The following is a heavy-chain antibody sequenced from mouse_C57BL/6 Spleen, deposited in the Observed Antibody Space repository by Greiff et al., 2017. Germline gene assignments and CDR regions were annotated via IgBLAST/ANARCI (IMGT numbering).Heavy chain of an antibody. V-gene: IGHV5-6*01. Sequence: EVQGVESGGDLVKPGGSLKLSCAASGFTFSSYGMSWVRQTPDKRLEWVATISSGGSYTYYPDSVKGRFTISRDNAKNTPYLQMSRLKSEDTAVYYWARHGDYDPSYYFDYGGQGTTLTVSS. J-gene: IGHJ2*01. D-gene: IGHD2-13*01. CDR3: ARHGDYDPSYYFDY. CDR1: GFTFSSYG. CDR2: ISSGGSYT.